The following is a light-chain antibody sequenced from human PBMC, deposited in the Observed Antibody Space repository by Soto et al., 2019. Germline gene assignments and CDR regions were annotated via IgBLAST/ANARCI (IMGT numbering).Light chain of an antibody. V-gene: IGLV2-23*01. CDR3: CSYAGSSTYV. CDR2: EGS. Sequence: QSVLTQPASVSGSPGQSITISCTGTSSDGGRYNLVSWYQQHPGKAPKLMIYEGSKRPSGVSNLFSGSKSGNTASLTISGLQAEDEADYYCCSYAGSSTYVFGTGTKVTVL. J-gene: IGLJ1*01. CDR1: SSDGGRYNL.